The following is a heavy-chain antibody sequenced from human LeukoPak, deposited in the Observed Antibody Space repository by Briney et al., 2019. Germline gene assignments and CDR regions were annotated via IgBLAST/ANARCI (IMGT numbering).Heavy chain of an antibody. Sequence: GGSLRLSGAPSALTFSSYWMSGFRQAPGKGLEGVAIIKQDGSEKYYVDSVKGRFTISRDNAKKSLYLQMNSLRAEDTAVYYCARDSAAAGSDYYYYYMDVWGKGTTVTVSS. D-gene: IGHD6-13*01. CDR1: ALTFSSYW. CDR2: IKQDGSEK. J-gene: IGHJ6*03. V-gene: IGHV3-7*03. CDR3: ARDSAAAGSDYYYYYMDV.